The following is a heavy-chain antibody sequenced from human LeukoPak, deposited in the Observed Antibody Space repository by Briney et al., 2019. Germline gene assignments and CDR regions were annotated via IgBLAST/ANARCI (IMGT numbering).Heavy chain of an antibody. J-gene: IGHJ4*02. D-gene: IGHD3-9*01. V-gene: IGHV3-30*03. CDR1: GFIFSTFG. CDR2: ISHDGNDK. CDR3: ARGLTPYYFDY. Sequence: GGSLRLSCVASGFIFSTFGMHWVRQAPGKGLEWVAFISHDGNDKYYADSVKGRFAISRDNAKNSLYLQMNSLRAEDTAVYYCARGLTPYYFDYWGQGTLVTVSS.